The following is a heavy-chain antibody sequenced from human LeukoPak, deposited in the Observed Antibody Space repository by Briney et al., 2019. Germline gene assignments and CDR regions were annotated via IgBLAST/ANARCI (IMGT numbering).Heavy chain of an antibody. CDR2: INPNSGNT. CDR3: ARGTGGIIDF. Sequence: ASVKVSCKASGYTFTSYDINWVRQAPAQGLEWMGWINPNSGNTGFAQKFLGRVIVTRNTSISTAYMEVSSLRSEDTAVYYCARGTGGIIDFWGQGTLVTVSS. V-gene: IGHV1-8*01. CDR1: GYTFTSYD. J-gene: IGHJ4*02. D-gene: IGHD3-10*01.